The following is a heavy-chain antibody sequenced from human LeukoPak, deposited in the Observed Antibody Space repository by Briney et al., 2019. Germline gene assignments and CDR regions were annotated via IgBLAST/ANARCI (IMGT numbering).Heavy chain of an antibody. V-gene: IGHV3-9*01. CDR3: AKDIGDGYNHDAFDI. CDR2: ISWNSGSI. D-gene: IGHD5-24*01. CDR1: GFTFDDYA. J-gene: IGHJ3*02. Sequence: GGSLRLSCAASGFTFDDYAMHWVRQAPGKGLEWVSGISWNSGSIGYADSVKGRFTISRDNAKNSLYLQMNSLRAEDTALYYCAKDIGDGYNHDAFDIWGQGTMVTVSS.